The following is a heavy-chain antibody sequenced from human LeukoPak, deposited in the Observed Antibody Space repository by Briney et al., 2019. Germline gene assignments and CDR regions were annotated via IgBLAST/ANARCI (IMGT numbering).Heavy chain of an antibody. Sequence: PSETLSLTCAVYGGSFSGYYWSWIRQPPGKGLEWIGEINHSGSTNYNPSLKSRVTISVDTSKNQFSLKLSSVTAADTAVYYCARASSNSGYDSGVYYFDYWGQGNLVTVSS. J-gene: IGHJ4*02. D-gene: IGHD5-12*01. CDR3: ARASSNSGYDSGVYYFDY. CDR1: GGSFSGYY. V-gene: IGHV4-34*01. CDR2: INHSGST.